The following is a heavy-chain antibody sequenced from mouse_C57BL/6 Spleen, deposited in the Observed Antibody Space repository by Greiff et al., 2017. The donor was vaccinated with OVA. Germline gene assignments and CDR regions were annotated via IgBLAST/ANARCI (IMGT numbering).Heavy chain of an antibody. CDR1: GYTFTSYW. D-gene: IGHD1-1*01. CDR3: ARYKDYGSSYDGYFDV. J-gene: IGHJ1*03. Sequence: QVQLQQPGAELVKPGASVKMSCKASGYTFTSYWITWVKQRPGQGLEWIGDIYPGSGSTNYNEKFKSKATLTVDTSSSTAYMQLSSLTSEDSAVYYCARYKDYGSSYDGYFDVWGTGTTVTVSS. CDR2: IYPGSGST. V-gene: IGHV1-55*01.